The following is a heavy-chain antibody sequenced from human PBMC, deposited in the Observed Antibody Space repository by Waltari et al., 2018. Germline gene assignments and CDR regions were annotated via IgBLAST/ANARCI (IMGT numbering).Heavy chain of an antibody. CDR2: MNPNTGDA. Sequence: QVQLVQSGAEVKRPGASVKVACQASGYVFSNYDINWVRQATGQGLEWMGWMNPNTGDAGYAQKFQGRLTITRDTSKKTVYMDLSSLRSDDTAVYYCARGPALYRDYSWGTYRKRGNDWLDPWGQGTPVTVSS. J-gene: IGHJ5*02. V-gene: IGHV1-8*03. D-gene: IGHD3-16*02. CDR3: ARGPALYRDYSWGTYRKRGNDWLDP. CDR1: GYVFSNYD.